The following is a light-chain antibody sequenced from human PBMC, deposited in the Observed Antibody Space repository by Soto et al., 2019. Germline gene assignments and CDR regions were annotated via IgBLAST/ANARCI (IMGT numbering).Light chain of an antibody. Sequence: QSVLTQPASVSGSPGQSITISCTGTSSDVGRYNFVSWYQQHPGKAPKLMIYDVSHRRSGVSDRFSGSKSGNTASLTISGLQAEDEADYYCSSYTSSDTVVFGGGTKLTVL. CDR3: SSYTSSDTVV. J-gene: IGLJ2*01. CDR2: DVS. V-gene: IGLV2-14*03. CDR1: SSDVGRYNF.